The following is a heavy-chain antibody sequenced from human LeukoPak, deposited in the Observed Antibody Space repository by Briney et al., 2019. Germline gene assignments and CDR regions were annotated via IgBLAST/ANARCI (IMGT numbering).Heavy chain of an antibody. CDR3: ARSATIAAAYDY. Sequence: GGSLRLSCAASGFTVSSNYMSWVRQAPGKGLEWVSVIYSGGSTYYADSVKGRFIISRDNSKNTLYLQMNSLRAEDTAVYYCARSATIAAAYDYWGQGTLVTVSS. CDR2: IYSGGST. CDR1: GFTVSSNY. V-gene: IGHV3-53*01. D-gene: IGHD6-13*01. J-gene: IGHJ4*02.